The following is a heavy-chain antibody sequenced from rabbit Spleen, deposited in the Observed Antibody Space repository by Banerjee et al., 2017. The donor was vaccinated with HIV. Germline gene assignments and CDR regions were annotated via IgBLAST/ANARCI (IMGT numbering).Heavy chain of an antibody. Sequence: QSLEESGGGLVKPGGTLTLTCTVSGFSFSSSDYMCWVRQAPGKGLEWISCIAGGSSDFTYSATWAKGRFTISKTSSTTVTLQMTSLTAADTATYFCARDLDVSSDSSLYGMDLWGPGTLVTVS. CDR2: IAGGSSDFT. CDR1: GFSFSSSDY. CDR3: ARDLDVSSDSSLYGMDL. D-gene: IGHD8-1*01. V-gene: IGHV1S40*01. J-gene: IGHJ6*01.